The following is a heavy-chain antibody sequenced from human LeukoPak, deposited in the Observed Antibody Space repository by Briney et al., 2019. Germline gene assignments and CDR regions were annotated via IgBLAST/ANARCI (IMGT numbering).Heavy chain of an antibody. CDR3: TRQGTAMVPY. V-gene: IGHV3-73*01. CDR1: GFTFSGSA. J-gene: IGHJ4*02. Sequence: AGGSLRLSCAASGFTFSGSAMHWVRQASGKGLEGVGRIRSKANSYATAYAASVKGRFTISRDDSKNTAYLQMNSLKTEDTAVYYCTRQGTAMVPYWGQGTLVTVSS. D-gene: IGHD5-18*01. CDR2: IRSKANSYAT.